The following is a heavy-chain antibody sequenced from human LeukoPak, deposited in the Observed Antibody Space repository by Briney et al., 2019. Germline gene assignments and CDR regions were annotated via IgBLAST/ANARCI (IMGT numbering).Heavy chain of an antibody. J-gene: IGHJ6*04. CDR2: INHSGST. CDR3: ARVGYCSGGSCYLHGMDV. Sequence: SETLSLTCAVYGESFSGYYWSWIRQPPGKGLEWIGEINHSGSTNYNPSLKSRVTISVDTSKNQFSLKLSSVTAADTAVYYCARVGYCSGGSCYLHGMDVWGKGTTVTVSS. CDR1: GESFSGYY. D-gene: IGHD2-15*01. V-gene: IGHV4-34*01.